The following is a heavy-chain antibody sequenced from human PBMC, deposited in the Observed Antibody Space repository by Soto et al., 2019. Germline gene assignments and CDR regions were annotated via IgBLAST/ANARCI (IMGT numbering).Heavy chain of an antibody. V-gene: IGHV3-48*03. Sequence: GSLRLSCAAAGFSFSLYDRIWVRQAPGKGLEWVSYISGSGTTIYYADSVKGRFTISRDNAKNSLFLQMSSLRAEDTAVYNCARLGSYAIDFWGQGTLVTVSS. D-gene: IGHD1-26*01. CDR2: ISGSGTTI. J-gene: IGHJ4*02. CDR1: GFSFSLYD. CDR3: ARLGSYAIDF.